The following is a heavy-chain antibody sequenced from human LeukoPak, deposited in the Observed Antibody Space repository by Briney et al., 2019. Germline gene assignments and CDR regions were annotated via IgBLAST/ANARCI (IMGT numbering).Heavy chain of an antibody. V-gene: IGHV4-39*02. CDR3: AREFNGSPDY. J-gene: IGHJ4*02. D-gene: IGHD6-25*01. Sequence: KPSETLSLTCTVSGGSISSNTYYWSWIRQPPGKGLEWIGSIRYSGRTYYKPSLKSRVTLSVDTSKNQLLLNLRSVTAADTAMYYCAREFNGSPDYLGQGTPVTVSS. CDR1: GGSISSNTYY. CDR2: IRYSGRT.